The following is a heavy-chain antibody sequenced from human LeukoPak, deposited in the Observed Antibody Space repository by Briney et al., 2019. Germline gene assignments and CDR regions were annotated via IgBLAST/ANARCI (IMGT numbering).Heavy chain of an antibody. D-gene: IGHD6-6*01. J-gene: IGHJ5*02. Sequence: EWMGWMNPNSGNTGYAQKFQGRVTITRNTSISTAYMELSSLRSEDTAVYYCARIGYSSSPWGQGTLVTVSS. CDR2: MNPNSGNT. CDR3: ARIGYSSSP. V-gene: IGHV1-8*03.